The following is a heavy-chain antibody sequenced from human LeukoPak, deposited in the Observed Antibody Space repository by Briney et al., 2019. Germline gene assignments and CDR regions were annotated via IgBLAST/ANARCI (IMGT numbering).Heavy chain of an antibody. CDR2: ISAYNGNT. Sequence: ASVKVSCKASGYTFTSYGISWVRQAPGQGLEWMGWISAYNGNTNYAQKLQGRVTMTTDTSTSTAYMELRSLRSDDTAVYYCASGSSGWSTYYYYDMDAWGQGTTVTVSS. J-gene: IGHJ6*02. V-gene: IGHV1-18*01. D-gene: IGHD6-19*01. CDR3: ASGSSGWSTYYYYDMDA. CDR1: GYTFTSYG.